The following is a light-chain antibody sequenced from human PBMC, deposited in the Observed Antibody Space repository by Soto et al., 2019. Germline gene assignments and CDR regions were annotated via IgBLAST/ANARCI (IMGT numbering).Light chain of an antibody. CDR1: QSVGSNY. CDR2: GAS. Sequence: PGERATLSCRASQSVGSNYLAXYQXKXGXXXRXXXYGASSRATGIADRFSGSGSGTDFTLTISRLEPEDFALYYCQQYGYSPITFGQGTRLEI. V-gene: IGKV3-20*01. CDR3: QQYGYSPIT. J-gene: IGKJ5*01.